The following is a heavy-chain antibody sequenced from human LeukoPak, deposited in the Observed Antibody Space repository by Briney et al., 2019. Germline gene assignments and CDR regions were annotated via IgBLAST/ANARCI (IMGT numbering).Heavy chain of an antibody. CDR1: GFTVSSNY. J-gene: IGHJ4*02. D-gene: IGHD4-17*01. CDR3: ARGLLTTVTTGDYFDY. Sequence: GSLKLSCAASGFTVSSNYMSLVRPAPGEGLGWVSVIYSGGSTYYADSVKGRFTISRDNSKNTLYLQMSSLRAEDTAVYYCARGLLTTVTTGDYFDYWGQGTLVTISS. CDR2: IYSGGST. V-gene: IGHV3-53*01.